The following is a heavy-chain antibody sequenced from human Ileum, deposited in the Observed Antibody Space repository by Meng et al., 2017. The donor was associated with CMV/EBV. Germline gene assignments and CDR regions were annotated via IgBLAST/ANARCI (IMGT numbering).Heavy chain of an antibody. CDR3: ARNRAGGDYGDQT. J-gene: IGHJ5*02. CDR1: GCCSSDYY. V-gene: IGHV4-4*07. D-gene: IGHD4/OR15-4a*01. CDR2: IHISDST. Sequence: LQRQDTGPGLVTPSETLSLNFTSSGCCSSDYYWSWIRQSAGKGLQWIGRIHISDSTYYSPSLQSRVTMSIDTSKNQFFLNLNSVTAADTAVYYCARNRAGGDYGDQTWGQGTLVTVSS.